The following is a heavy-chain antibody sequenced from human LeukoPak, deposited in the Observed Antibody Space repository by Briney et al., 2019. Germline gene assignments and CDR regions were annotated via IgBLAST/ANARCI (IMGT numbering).Heavy chain of an antibody. CDR1: GFPFIEYS. CDR2: IGIDSGNT. D-gene: IGHD3-16*01. V-gene: IGHV3-48*01. J-gene: IGHJ4*02. CDR3: ASWGAGGNS. Sequence: GGSLRLSCTASGFPFIEYSMNWVRQVPGKGLEWISYIGIDSGNTKYADSVRGRFTIARDNADNSLSLQMNSLRAEDTAVYYCASWGAGGNSWGQGTLVTVSS.